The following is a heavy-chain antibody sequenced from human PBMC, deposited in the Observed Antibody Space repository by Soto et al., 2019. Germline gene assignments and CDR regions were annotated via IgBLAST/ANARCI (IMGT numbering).Heavy chain of an antibody. V-gene: IGHV4-59*01. CDR2: GYYSGGT. CDR3: ARGHGDYYFAS. CDR1: GDSITSYY. Sequence: QAQLQESGPGLVKPSETLSLTCTVSGDSITSYYWSWIRQPPGKGLEWIGYGYYSGGTNYSPSLKSRVTISLDTSKSQFSLKVNSMTAADTAVYYCARGHGDYYFASWGQGILVTVSS. D-gene: IGHD4-17*01. J-gene: IGHJ4*02.